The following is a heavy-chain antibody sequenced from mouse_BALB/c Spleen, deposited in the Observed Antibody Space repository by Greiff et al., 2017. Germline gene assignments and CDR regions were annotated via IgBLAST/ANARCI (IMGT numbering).Heavy chain of an antibody. CDR3: ARGITTAPAWFAY. J-gene: IGHJ3*01. CDR1: GFTFSSYA. D-gene: IGHD1-2*01. V-gene: IGHV5-9-4*01. CDR2: ISSGGSYT. Sequence: EVQVVESGGGLVKPGGSLKLSCAASGFTFSSYAMSWVRQSPEKRLEWVAEISSGGSYTYYPDTVTGRFTISRDNAKNTLYLEMSSLRSEDTAMYYCARGITTAPAWFAYWGQGTLVTVSA.